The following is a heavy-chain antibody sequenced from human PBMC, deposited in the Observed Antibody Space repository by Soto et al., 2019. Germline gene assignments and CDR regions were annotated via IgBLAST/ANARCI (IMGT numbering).Heavy chain of an antibody. CDR2: IYYSGST. CDR3: ARHNYGSGSTYFDY. D-gene: IGHD3-10*01. Sequence: SDTLSLSCTISGGSIRSGSWSWISQPPGKGLECIGYIYYSGSTNYNPSLKSRVTISVDTSKNQFSLKLNSMTAADTAVYYCARHNYGSGSTYFDYWGQGTLVTVS. J-gene: IGHJ4*02. CDR1: GGSIRSGS. V-gene: IGHV4-59*08.